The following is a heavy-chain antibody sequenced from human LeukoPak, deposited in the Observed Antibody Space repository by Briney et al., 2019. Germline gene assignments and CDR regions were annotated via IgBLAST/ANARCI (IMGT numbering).Heavy chain of an antibody. J-gene: IGHJ4*02. V-gene: IGHV3-21*01. D-gene: IGHD5-12*01. CDR2: ISTSGANI. Sequence: GGSLRLSCAASGFTFSSYSMNWVRQAPGKGLEWVSAISTSGANIYYADSVKGRFTLSRDNAKNSLYLQMSSLRVEDTAVYYCAKGWLRLPDYWGQGTLVTVSS. CDR1: GFTFSSYS. CDR3: AKGWLRLPDY.